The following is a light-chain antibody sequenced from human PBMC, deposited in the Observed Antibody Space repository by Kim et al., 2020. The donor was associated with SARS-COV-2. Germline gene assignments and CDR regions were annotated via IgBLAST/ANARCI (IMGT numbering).Light chain of an antibody. CDR3: QVWDSISNHRV. Sequence: SYELTQPPSVSVPPGETATITCEGDNIGRKSVHWYQQKPGQAPVLVISYDSDRPSGIPERFSGSNSGNPATLTISRVEAGDEADYFCQVWDSISNHRVFGGGTQLTVL. CDR1: NIGRKS. V-gene: IGLV3-21*01. J-gene: IGLJ3*02. CDR2: YDS.